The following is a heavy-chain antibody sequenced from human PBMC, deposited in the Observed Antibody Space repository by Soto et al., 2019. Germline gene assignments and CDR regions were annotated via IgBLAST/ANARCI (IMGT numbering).Heavy chain of an antibody. CDR1: GGSIRSGGYY. CDR3: AGIYSGSPGGTLRY. D-gene: IGHD1-26*01. V-gene: IGHV4-31*03. J-gene: IGHJ4*02. CDR2: IYYSGST. Sequence: QVQLQESGPGLVKPSQTLSLTCTVSGGSIRSGGYYWSGIRQHPGKGLEWIGYIYYSGSTYYNPSLKSRVTISVDTSKNQFSLKLSSVTAADTAVYYCAGIYSGSPGGTLRYWGQGTLVTVSS.